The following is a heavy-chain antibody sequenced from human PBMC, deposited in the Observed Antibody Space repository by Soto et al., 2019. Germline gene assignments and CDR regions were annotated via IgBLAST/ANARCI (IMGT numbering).Heavy chain of an antibody. Sequence: PGESLKISCVASGYNFTNYWIGWVRQMPGTGLEWMGIIYPRDSDTRYSPSFQDQVTMSVDKSIGTAYLQWSSLKASDTAMYYCVTHSGKIESSGGPRSLDYWGQVTRGTVSS. D-gene: IGHD3-16*01. CDR2: IYPRDSDT. V-gene: IGHV5-51*01. CDR1: GYNFTNYW. CDR3: VTHSGKIESSGGPRSLDY. J-gene: IGHJ4*02.